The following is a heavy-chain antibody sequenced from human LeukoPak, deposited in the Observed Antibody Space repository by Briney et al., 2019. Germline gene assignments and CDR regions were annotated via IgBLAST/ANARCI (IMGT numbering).Heavy chain of an antibody. Sequence: SETLSLTCTVSGGSVSSGSYYWSWIRQPPGKGLEWIVYIYYSGSTNYNPSLKSRVTISVDTSKNQFSLKLSSVTAADTAVYYCARDVTFGGVIVTAYGMDVWGQGTTVTVSS. V-gene: IGHV4-61*01. CDR1: GGSVSSGSYY. J-gene: IGHJ6*02. D-gene: IGHD3-16*02. CDR2: IYYSGST. CDR3: ARDVTFGGVIVTAYGMDV.